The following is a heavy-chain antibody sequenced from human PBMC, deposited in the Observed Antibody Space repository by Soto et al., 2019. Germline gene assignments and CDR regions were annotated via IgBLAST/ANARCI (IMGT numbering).Heavy chain of an antibody. CDR3: ATLGSKSSSSGTGDAFDI. D-gene: IGHD6-6*01. Sequence: ASVKVSCKASGYTFTSYAMHWVRQAPGQRLEWMGWINAGNGNTKYSQKFQGRVTITRDTSASTAYMELSSLRSEDTAVYYCATLGSKSSSSGTGDAFDIWGQGTMVTVSS. CDR1: GYTFTSYA. CDR2: INAGNGNT. J-gene: IGHJ3*02. V-gene: IGHV1-3*01.